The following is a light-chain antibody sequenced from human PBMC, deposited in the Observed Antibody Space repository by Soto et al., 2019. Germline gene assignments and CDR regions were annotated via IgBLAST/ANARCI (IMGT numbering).Light chain of an antibody. CDR1: QSVDSSF. CDR2: GAS. V-gene: IGKV3-20*01. CDR3: QQYVSSVT. Sequence: EIVLTQSPGSLSLSPGERATLSCRASQSVDSSFFAWYQKKPGQAPRLLIYGASKRATGIPDRFSGSGSGTDFTLTINRLEPEDFAVYYCQQYVSSVTFGQGTNVEIK. J-gene: IGKJ1*01.